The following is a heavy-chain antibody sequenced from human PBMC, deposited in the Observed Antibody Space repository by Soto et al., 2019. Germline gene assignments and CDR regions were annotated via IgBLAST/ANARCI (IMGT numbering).Heavy chain of an antibody. J-gene: IGHJ3*01. V-gene: IGHV1-3*01. CDR1: GYTFTSYA. D-gene: IGHD3-9*01. CDR3: ARGFSYYDILTGSSASF. Sequence: ASVKVSCKASGYTFTSYAMHWVRQAPGQRLEWMGWINAGNGNAKYSQKFQGRVTITRDTSASTAYMELSSLRSEDTAVYYCARGFSYYDILTGSSASFWAQGTMVPVS. CDR2: INAGNGNA.